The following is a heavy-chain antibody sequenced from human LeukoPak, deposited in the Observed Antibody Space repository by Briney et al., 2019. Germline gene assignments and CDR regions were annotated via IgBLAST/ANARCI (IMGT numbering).Heavy chain of an antibody. CDR2: INPSGGST. CDR1: GYSFSNYY. CDR3: ARADSGGDSSGYKWFDP. Sequence: ASVKVSCKASGYSFSNYYMHWVRQSPGQGLEWMGIINPSGGSTSYAQKFQGRVTMTRDTSTSTAYMELSSLRSEDTAVYYCARADSGGDSSGYKWFDPWGQGTLVTVSS. D-gene: IGHD6-19*01. J-gene: IGHJ5*02. V-gene: IGHV1-46*01.